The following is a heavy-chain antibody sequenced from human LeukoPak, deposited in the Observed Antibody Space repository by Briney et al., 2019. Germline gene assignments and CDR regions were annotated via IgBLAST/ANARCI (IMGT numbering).Heavy chain of an antibody. V-gene: IGHV3-21*04. Sequence: GGSLRLSCAASGFTFSSYAMSWVRQAPGKGLEWVSAISSSGSTIYYADSVKGRFTISRDNAKNSLYLQMNSLRAEDTAVYYCARDRNYYDSSGYYYTVAFDIWGQGTMVTVSS. CDR2: ISSSGSTI. J-gene: IGHJ3*02. D-gene: IGHD3-22*01. CDR1: GFTFSSYA. CDR3: ARDRNYYDSSGYYYTVAFDI.